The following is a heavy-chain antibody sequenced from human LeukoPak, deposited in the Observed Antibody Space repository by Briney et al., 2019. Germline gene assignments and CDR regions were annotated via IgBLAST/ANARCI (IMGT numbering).Heavy chain of an antibody. CDR2: ISGSDYST. CDR3: AKDRGGATPGFDY. J-gene: IGHJ4*02. D-gene: IGHD1-26*01. CDR1: GFTFTNYA. Sequence: PGGSLRLSCAASGFTFTNYAMSWVRQAPGKGLEWVSSISGSDYSTYYADSVKGRFTIYRDNSKNTLYLQMDSLRAEDTALYYCAKDRGGATPGFDYWGQGTLVTVSS. V-gene: IGHV3-23*01.